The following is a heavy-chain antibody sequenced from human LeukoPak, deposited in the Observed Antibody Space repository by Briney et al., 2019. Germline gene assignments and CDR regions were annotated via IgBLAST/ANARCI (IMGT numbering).Heavy chain of an antibody. J-gene: IGHJ4*02. D-gene: IGHD3-16*01. V-gene: IGHV5-51*01. CDR3: ARLVALRGTNLWGDYYFDY. CDR2: IYPGDSDT. Sequence: GESLKISCKGSGYRFTSYWIDWVRQMPRKGLEWMGSIYPGDSDTRYSPSFQGPVTMSTDKSITTAYLQWSSLKASDTAMYYCARLVALRGTNLWGDYYFDYWGQGTLVTVSS. CDR1: GYRFTSYW.